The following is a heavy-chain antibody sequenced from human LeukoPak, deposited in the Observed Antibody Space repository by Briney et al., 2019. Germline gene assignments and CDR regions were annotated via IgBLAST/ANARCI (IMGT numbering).Heavy chain of an antibody. Sequence: GGSLRLSCAASRFTFSNFAMSWVRQAPGKGLEWVSVISSSGGSIRYADSVKGRFTISRDNSRNTLYLQMNSLRVDDTAVYYCAKGPIDGDNPFFDSWGQGTLVTVSS. CDR3: AKGPIDGDNPFFDS. J-gene: IGHJ4*02. D-gene: IGHD4-17*01. CDR2: ISSSGGSI. V-gene: IGHV3-23*01. CDR1: RFTFSNFA.